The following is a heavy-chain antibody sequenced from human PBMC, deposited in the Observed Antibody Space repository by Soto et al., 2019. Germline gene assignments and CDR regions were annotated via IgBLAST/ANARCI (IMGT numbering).Heavy chain of an antibody. CDR1: GFTFSSYG. Sequence: QVQLVESGGGVVQPGRSLRLSCAASGFTFSSYGMHWVRQAPGKGLEWVAVISYDGSNKYYADSVKGRFTISRDNSKNTLYLQMNSLRAEDTAVYYCAKVVGLRITGIPRPDYWGQGTLVTVSS. J-gene: IGHJ4*02. CDR2: ISYDGSNK. CDR3: AKVVGLRITGIPRPDY. V-gene: IGHV3-30*18. D-gene: IGHD1-20*01.